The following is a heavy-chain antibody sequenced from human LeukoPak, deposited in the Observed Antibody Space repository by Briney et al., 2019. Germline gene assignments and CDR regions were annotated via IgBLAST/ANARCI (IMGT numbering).Heavy chain of an antibody. CDR1: GFTFSSYW. Sequence: GGSLRLSCAASGFTFSSYWMSWVRQALGKGLEWVANIKKDGSEKYYVDSVKGRFTISRDNAKNSLYLQMNSLRAEDTAVYYCARWAIAAAGTIDYWGQRTLVTVSS. D-gene: IGHD6-13*01. J-gene: IGHJ4*02. CDR2: IKKDGSEK. V-gene: IGHV3-7*01. CDR3: ARWAIAAAGTIDY.